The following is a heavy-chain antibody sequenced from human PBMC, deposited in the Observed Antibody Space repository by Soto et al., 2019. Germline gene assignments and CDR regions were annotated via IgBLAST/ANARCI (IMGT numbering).Heavy chain of an antibody. CDR2: IYPGDSDT. CDR3: ALSSYRYYYDSSGYYNYYGMDV. J-gene: IGHJ6*02. Sequence: GESLKISCKGSGYSFTSYWIGWVRQMPGKGLEWMGIIYPGDSDTRYSPSFQGQVTISADKSIGTAYLQWSSLKASDTAMYYCALSSYRYYYDSSGYYNYYGMDVWGQGTTVTVSS. D-gene: IGHD3-22*01. V-gene: IGHV5-51*01. CDR1: GYSFTSYW.